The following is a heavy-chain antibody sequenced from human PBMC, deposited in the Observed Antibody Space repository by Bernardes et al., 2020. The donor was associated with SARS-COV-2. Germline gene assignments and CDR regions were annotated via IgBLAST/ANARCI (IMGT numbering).Heavy chain of an antibody. J-gene: IGHJ4*02. CDR1: GFIFTYYD. D-gene: IGHD2-15*01. Sequence: GGSLRLSCAASGFIFTYYDMSWVRQAPGKGLEWVAVISYDGGEKFYADSVKGRFTISRDNSKNTLYLQMNSLRAEDTAVYYCATTPQYEYTRVFDFWGQGTLVTVSS. V-gene: IGHV3-30*03. CDR3: ATTPQYEYTRVFDF. CDR2: ISYDGGEK.